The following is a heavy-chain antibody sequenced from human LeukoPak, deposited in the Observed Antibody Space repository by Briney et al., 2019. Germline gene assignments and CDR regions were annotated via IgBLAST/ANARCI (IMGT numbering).Heavy chain of an antibody. CDR3: ARDPSPRTPTYFDY. D-gene: IGHD1-1*01. Sequence: GGSLRLSCAASGFTFSSYSMNWVRQAPGKGLEWVSSISSSSSYIYYADSVKGRYTISRDNAKNSLYLQMNSLRAEDTAVYYCARDPSPRTPTYFDYWGQGTLVTVSS. J-gene: IGHJ4*02. CDR1: GFTFSSYS. V-gene: IGHV3-21*01. CDR2: ISSSSSYI.